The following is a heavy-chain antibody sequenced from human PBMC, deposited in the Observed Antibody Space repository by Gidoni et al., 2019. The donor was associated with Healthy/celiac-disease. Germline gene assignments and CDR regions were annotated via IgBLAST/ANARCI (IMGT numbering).Heavy chain of an antibody. CDR3: ARIRALGYCSGGSCYDY. V-gene: IGHV3-21*01. CDR1: GFTFSSYS. D-gene: IGHD2-15*01. Sequence: EVQLVESGGGLVKPGGSLRLSCAASGFTFSSYSMTWVRQAPGKVLEWVSSISSSSSYIYYADSVKGRFTISRDNAKNSLYLQMNSLRAEDTAVYYCARIRALGYCSGGSCYDYWGQGTLVTVSS. J-gene: IGHJ4*02. CDR2: ISSSSSYI.